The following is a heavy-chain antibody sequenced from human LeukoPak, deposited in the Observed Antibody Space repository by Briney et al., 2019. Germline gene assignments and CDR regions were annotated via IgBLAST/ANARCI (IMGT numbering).Heavy chain of an antibody. CDR2: IYYSGST. Sequence: PSETLSLTCTVSGGSISSYYWNWIRQPPGKGLEWIGYIYYSGSTNYNPSLKSRVTISEDPSKNQFSLKLSSVTAADTAVYYCARSIVVSVNYFYYGMDVWGQGTTVTVSS. CDR3: ARSIVVSVNYFYYGMDV. D-gene: IGHD3-22*01. V-gene: IGHV4-59*08. CDR1: GGSISSYY. J-gene: IGHJ6*02.